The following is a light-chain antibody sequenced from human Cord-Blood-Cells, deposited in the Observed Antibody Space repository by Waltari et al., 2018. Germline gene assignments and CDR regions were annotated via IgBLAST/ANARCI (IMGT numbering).Light chain of an antibody. J-gene: IGKJ1*01. CDR3: QQYNSYSLWT. CDR1: QSISSW. CDR2: KAS. Sequence: DIQMTQSPSTPSASVGDRVTITCRASQSISSWLDWYQQKPGKAPKLLIYKASSLESGVPSRFSGSGSGTEFTLTISSLQPDDFATYYCQQYNSYSLWTFGQGTKVEIK. V-gene: IGKV1-5*03.